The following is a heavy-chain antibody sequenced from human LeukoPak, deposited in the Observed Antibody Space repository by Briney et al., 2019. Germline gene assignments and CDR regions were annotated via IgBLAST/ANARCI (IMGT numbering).Heavy chain of an antibody. CDR2: IYYSGST. CDR1: GGSISSGDYY. CDR3: ARVLVGGSYYEKWHAFDI. D-gene: IGHD1-26*01. V-gene: IGHV4-30-4*08. J-gene: IGHJ3*02. Sequence: NSSQTLSLTCTVSGGSISSGDYYWSWIHQPPGKGLEWIGYIYYSGSTYYNPSLKSRVTISVDTSKNQFSLKLSSVTAADTAVYYCARVLVGGSYYEKWHAFDIWRQGTMVTVSS.